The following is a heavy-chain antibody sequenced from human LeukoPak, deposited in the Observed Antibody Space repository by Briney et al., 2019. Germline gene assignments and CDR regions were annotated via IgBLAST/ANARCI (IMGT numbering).Heavy chain of an antibody. CDR3: ATSYSSGNFDY. V-gene: IGHV4-34*01. D-gene: IGHD3-22*01. Sequence: SETLSLTCAVYGGSFSGYYWSWIRQPPGKGLEWIGEINHSGSTNYNPSLKSRVTLSVDTSKNQFSLKLSSVTAADTAVYYCATSYSSGNFDYWGQGTLVTVSS. CDR2: INHSGST. CDR1: GGSFSGYY. J-gene: IGHJ4*02.